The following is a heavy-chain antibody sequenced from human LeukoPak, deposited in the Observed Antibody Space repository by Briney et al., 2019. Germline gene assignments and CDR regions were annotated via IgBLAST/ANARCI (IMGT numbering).Heavy chain of an antibody. J-gene: IGHJ6*03. CDR1: GASISSYY. Sequence: SETLSLTCTVSGASISSYYWSWIRQPAGKGLEWIGRIHTSGSTNYNTSLKSRVTMSVDMSKPQFYLELSSVTAADTAVYYCARARYREINYAYAGGFYYMDVWGKGTTVTVSS. V-gene: IGHV4-4*07. CDR2: IHTSGST. CDR3: ARARYREINYAYAGGFYYMDV. D-gene: IGHD1-26*01.